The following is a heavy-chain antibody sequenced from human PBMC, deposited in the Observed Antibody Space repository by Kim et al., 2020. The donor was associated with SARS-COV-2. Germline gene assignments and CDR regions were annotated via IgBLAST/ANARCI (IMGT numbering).Heavy chain of an antibody. D-gene: IGHD3-10*01. CDR1: GGSISSSSYY. Sequence: SETLSLTCTVSGGSISSSSYYWGWIRQPPGKGLEWIGSIYYSGSTYYNPSLKSRVTISVDTSKNQFSLKLSSVTAADTAVYYCARVHWVPYYYGSGSYYKSRPPPHYFDYWGQGTLVTVSS. CDR2: IYYSGST. V-gene: IGHV4-39*01. CDR3: ARVHWVPYYYGSGSYYKSRPPPHYFDY. J-gene: IGHJ4*02.